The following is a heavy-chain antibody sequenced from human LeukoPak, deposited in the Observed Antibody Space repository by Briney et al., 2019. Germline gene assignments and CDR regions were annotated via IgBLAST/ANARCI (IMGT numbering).Heavy chain of an antibody. CDR2: INTDGSTT. Sequence: PGGSLRLSCAASGFTFSNYWMHWVRQAPGKGLVWVSRINTDGSTTTYADSVKGRSTISRDNAKNTLYLQMNSLRAEDTAVYYCARAADYYASGIFYWGQGTLVTVSS. J-gene: IGHJ4*02. CDR1: GFTFSNYW. V-gene: IGHV3-74*01. CDR3: ARAADYYASGIFY. D-gene: IGHD3-10*01.